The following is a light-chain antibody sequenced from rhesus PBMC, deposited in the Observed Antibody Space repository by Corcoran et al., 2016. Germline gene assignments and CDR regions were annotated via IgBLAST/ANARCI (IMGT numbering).Light chain of an antibody. CDR1: QSVSSH. J-gene: IGKJ1*01. V-gene: IGKV3-10*01. CDR2: GAS. Sequence: QVILTQSPATLSLSPGERATIPCRASQSVSSHLAWYQQKPGQAPRLLINGASSSATGIPDRVRCSGSGTDFPPPISSLGPGVVGVYPCYQPSSGWTFSQGTKVEIK. CDR3: YQPSSGWT.